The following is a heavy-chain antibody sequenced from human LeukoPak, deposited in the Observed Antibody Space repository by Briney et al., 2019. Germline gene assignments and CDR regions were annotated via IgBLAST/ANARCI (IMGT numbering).Heavy chain of an antibody. Sequence: GGSLRLSCAASGFTFSNAWMSWVRQAPGKGLEWVGRIKSKTDGGTTDYAAPVKGRFTISRDDSKNTLYLQMNSLKTEDTAVYYCTTVRVPAARPYYFDYWGQGTLVAVSS. CDR1: GFTFSNAW. CDR2: IKSKTDGGTT. CDR3: TTVRVPAARPYYFDY. V-gene: IGHV3-15*01. J-gene: IGHJ4*02. D-gene: IGHD6-6*01.